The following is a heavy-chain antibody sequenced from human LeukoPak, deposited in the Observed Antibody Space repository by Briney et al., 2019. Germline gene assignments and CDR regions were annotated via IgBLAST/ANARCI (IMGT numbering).Heavy chain of an antibody. V-gene: IGHV3-23*01. CDR2: ISGSGGST. CDR3: ATHYDILTPFDY. Sequence: GGTLRLSCAASGFTFSSYAMSWVRQAPGKGLEWVSAISGSGGSTYYADSVKGRFTISRDNSKNTLYLQMNSLRAEDTAVYYCATHYDILTPFDYWGQGTLVTVSS. J-gene: IGHJ4*02. D-gene: IGHD3-9*01. CDR1: GFTFSSYA.